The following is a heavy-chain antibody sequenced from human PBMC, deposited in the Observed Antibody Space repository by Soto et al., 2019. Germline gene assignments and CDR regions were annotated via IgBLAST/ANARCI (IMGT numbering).Heavy chain of an antibody. V-gene: IGHV4-61*01. CDR3: AAQSSGYYFVFDY. CDR2: IYYSGNT. D-gene: IGHD3-22*01. J-gene: IGHJ4*02. CDR1: GASVRSGSYY. Sequence: KTSETLSLTCTVSGASVRSGSYYWNWIRQPPGKGLEWIGFIYYSGNTNYSPSLKSRVTISTDTSKNQFSLKLSSVTAADTAVYYCAAQSSGYYFVFDYWGQGTLVTVSS.